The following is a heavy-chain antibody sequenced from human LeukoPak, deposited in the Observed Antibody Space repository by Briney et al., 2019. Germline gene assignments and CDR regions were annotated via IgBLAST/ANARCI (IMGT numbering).Heavy chain of an antibody. CDR1: GGSISGYY. D-gene: IGHD6-19*01. J-gene: IGHJ5*02. V-gene: IGHV4-34*01. CDR3: ARAGYSSGWYSS. Sequence: SETLSLTCTVSGGSISGYYWSWIRQPPGKGLEWIGEINHSGSTNYNPSLKSRVTISVDTSKNQFSLKLSSVTAADTAVYYCARAGYSSGWYSSWGQGTLVTVSS. CDR2: INHSGST.